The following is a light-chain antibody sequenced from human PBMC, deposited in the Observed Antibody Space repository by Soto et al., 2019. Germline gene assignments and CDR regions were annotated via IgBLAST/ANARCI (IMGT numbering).Light chain of an antibody. CDR2: WAS. CDR3: QQYYNTPWT. V-gene: IGKV4-1*01. CDR1: QSVLYSSNNKNY. Sequence: DIVMTQSPDSLAVSLGERATINCKSSQSVLYSSNNKNYLAWYQRKPGQPPRLLFYWASTRESGVPDRFSGCGSGTDFTLTISSLQAEDVAVYYCQQYYNTPWTFGKGTKVEIK. J-gene: IGKJ1*01.